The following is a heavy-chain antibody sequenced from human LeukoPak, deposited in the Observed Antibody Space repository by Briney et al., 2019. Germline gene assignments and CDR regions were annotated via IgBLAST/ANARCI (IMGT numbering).Heavy chain of an antibody. CDR3: ARAAAHYDISTGYSYYFDY. J-gene: IGHJ4*02. CDR1: GFTFSSYW. V-gene: IGHV3-7*01. Sequence: GSLRLSCAASGFTFSSYWMSWVRQAPGKGLEWVANIKQDGSEKYYVDSVKGRFTISRDNAKNSLYLQMNSLRAEDTAVYYCARAAAHYDISTGYSYYFDYWGQGTLVTVSS. D-gene: IGHD3-9*01. CDR2: IKQDGSEK.